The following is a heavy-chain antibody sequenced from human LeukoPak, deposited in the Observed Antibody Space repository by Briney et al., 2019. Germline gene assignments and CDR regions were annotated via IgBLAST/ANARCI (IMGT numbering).Heavy chain of an antibody. D-gene: IGHD6-13*01. CDR3: ARDGAAAGIFGAFDI. CDR1: GYTFTSYA. Sequence: GASVKVSCKASGYTFTSYAMHWVRQAPGQRLEWMGWINAGNGNTKYSQEFQGRVTITRDTSASTAYMELSSLRSEDMAVYYCARDGAAAGIFGAFDIWGQGTMVTVSS. J-gene: IGHJ3*02. V-gene: IGHV1-3*03. CDR2: INAGNGNT.